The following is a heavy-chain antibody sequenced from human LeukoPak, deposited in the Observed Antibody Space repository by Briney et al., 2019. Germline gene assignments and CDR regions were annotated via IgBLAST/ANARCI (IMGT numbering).Heavy chain of an antibody. V-gene: IGHV3-30-3*01. J-gene: IGHJ5*02. D-gene: IGHD1-26*01. CDR3: ARGSGSYQGWYDP. CDR2: ISYDGSNK. CDR1: GFTFSSYA. Sequence: PGGSLRLSCAASGFTFSSYAMHWVRQAPGKGLEWVAVISYDGSNKYYADSVKGRFTIPRDNSKNTLYLQMNSLRAEDTAVYYCARGSGSYQGWYDPWGQGTLVTVSS.